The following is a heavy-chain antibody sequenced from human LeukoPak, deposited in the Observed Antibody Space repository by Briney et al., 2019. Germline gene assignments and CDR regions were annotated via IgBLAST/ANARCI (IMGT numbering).Heavy chain of an antibody. J-gene: IGHJ4*02. D-gene: IGHD1-26*01. V-gene: IGHV3-23*01. Sequence: GGSLRLSCAASGITLSNYAMSWVRQAPGKGLEWVSAISGSGGSTYYADSVKGRFTISRDNSKNTLYLQMNSLRAEDTAVYYCAKGALGATSLVPFDYWGQGTLVTVSS. CDR3: AKGALGATSLVPFDY. CDR1: GITLSNYA. CDR2: ISGSGGST.